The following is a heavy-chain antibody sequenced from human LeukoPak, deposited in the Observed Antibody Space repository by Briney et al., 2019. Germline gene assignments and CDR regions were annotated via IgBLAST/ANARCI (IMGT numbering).Heavy chain of an antibody. V-gene: IGHV3-30*02. Sequence: PGGSLRLSCAASGFTFRDAWMTWVRQAPGKGLEWVAFIRYDGSNKYYADSVKGRFTISRDNSKNTLYLQMNSLRAEDTAVYYCAEDFLDYWGQGTLVTVSS. CDR1: GFTFRDAW. CDR3: AEDFLDY. J-gene: IGHJ4*02. CDR2: IRYDGSNK.